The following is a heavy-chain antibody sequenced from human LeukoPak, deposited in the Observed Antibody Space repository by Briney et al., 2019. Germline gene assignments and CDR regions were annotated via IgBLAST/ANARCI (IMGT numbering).Heavy chain of an antibody. CDR3: ARDSGGGFDY. CDR1: GFTFSTYA. V-gene: IGHV3-23*01. Sequence: PGGSLRLSCAASGFTFSTYAMSWVRQVPGKGLEWVSLIGGSDGRTRYADSVKGRFTISRDNSKNTMYLQMNSLGPEDTAVFYCARDSGGGFDYWGQGTLVTVSS. CDR2: IGGSDGRT. J-gene: IGHJ4*02. D-gene: IGHD3-10*01.